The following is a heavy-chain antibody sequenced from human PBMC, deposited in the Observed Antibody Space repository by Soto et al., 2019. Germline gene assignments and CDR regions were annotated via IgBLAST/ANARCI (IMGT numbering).Heavy chain of an antibody. D-gene: IGHD3-10*01. J-gene: IGHJ4*02. CDR3: ARGKFPFTFDY. V-gene: IGHV4-59*01. Sequence: HVQLQESGPGLVKPSETLSLTCTVSGGSISTYYWSWIRQPPGKGLAWIGYIYYSGSTNYNPSLKSRVTISEDASKNQCSLKLSSVTAADTAVYYCARGKFPFTFDYWGQGTLVAVSS. CDR1: GGSISTYY. CDR2: IYYSGST.